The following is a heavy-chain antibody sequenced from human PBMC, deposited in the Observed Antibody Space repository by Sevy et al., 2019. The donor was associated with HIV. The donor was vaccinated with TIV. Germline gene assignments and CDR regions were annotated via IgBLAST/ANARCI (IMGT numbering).Heavy chain of an antibody. CDR1: GYTFTSYG. J-gene: IGHJ5*02. V-gene: IGHV1-18*04. CDR2: ISAYNGNT. CDR3: PRASYYYDSSGYANWFDP. Sequence: ASVKGSCKASGYTFTSYGISWVRQAPGQGLEWMGWISAYNGNTNYAQKLQGRVTMTTDTSTSTAYMELRSLRSDDTAVYYCPRASYYYDSSGYANWFDPWGQGTLVTVSS. D-gene: IGHD3-22*01.